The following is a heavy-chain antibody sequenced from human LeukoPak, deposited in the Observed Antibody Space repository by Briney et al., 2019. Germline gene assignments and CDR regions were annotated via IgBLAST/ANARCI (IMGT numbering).Heavy chain of an antibody. D-gene: IGHD6-13*01. CDR3: ASHTTTWSPFDY. Sequence: RGESLKISCQGSGYRFTTYWITWVRQMPGKGLEWMGTIGPTDSYTHYSPSFQGHVTISADNSISTASLQRSSLKASDTAFYYCASHTTTWSPFDYWGQGTLVTVSS. J-gene: IGHJ4*02. CDR2: IGPTDSYT. V-gene: IGHV5-10-1*01. CDR1: GYRFTTYW.